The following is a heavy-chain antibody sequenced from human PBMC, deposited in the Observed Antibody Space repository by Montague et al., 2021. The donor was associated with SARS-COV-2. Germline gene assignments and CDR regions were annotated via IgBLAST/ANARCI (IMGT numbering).Heavy chain of an antibody. CDR2: ISYSGRT. CDR1: GGSVSSSPYY. Sequence: SETLSLTCTVSGGSVSSSPYYWGWIRQPPGRGLEWVGSISYSGRTXFXXXXKXRLTISVDSSENQLSLRLSSVTAADTAVYYCASSYYYGSGTYVYNYYMDVWGKGTTVTVSS. J-gene: IGHJ6*03. D-gene: IGHD3-10*01. CDR3: ASSYYYGSGTYVYNYYMDV. V-gene: IGHV4-39*01.